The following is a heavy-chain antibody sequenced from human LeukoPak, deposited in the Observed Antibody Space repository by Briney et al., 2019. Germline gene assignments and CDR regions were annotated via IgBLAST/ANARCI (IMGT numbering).Heavy chain of an antibody. V-gene: IGHV4-39*01. Sequence: SETLSLTCTVSGGSISSGPYYCGWIRQPPGKGLGWLGYIYYGENTYYHPSLKSRVTISIDTSKTQFYLKLSSLTAADTAVYYCARRLGRKFGERFYYYHYMDVWGKGTTVTISS. CDR2: IYYGENT. CDR1: GGSISSGPYY. D-gene: IGHD3-10*01. CDR3: ARRLGRKFGERFYYYHYMDV. J-gene: IGHJ6*03.